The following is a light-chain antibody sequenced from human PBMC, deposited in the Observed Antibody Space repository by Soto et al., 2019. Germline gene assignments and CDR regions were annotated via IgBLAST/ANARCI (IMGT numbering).Light chain of an antibody. V-gene: IGKV3-20*01. CDR2: GTS. CDR3: QQYGSSPST. J-gene: IGKJ2*01. CDR1: QSVSSNY. Sequence: IVLTQSPGTLSLSPGERATLSCRASQSVSSNYLAWYQQKPGQAPRLLIYGTSSRATGIPDRFSGSGSGTDFTLTISRLEPEDFAVYYCQQYGSSPSTFGQGTKLEIK.